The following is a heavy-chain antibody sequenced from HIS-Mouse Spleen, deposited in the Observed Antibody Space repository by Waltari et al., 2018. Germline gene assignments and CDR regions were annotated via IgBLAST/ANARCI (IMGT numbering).Heavy chain of an antibody. CDR1: GGSISSSRYY. CDR3: ARDGYSGYGHDAFDI. V-gene: IGHV4-39*07. D-gene: IGHD5-12*01. CDR2: IYYSGST. J-gene: IGHJ3*02. Sequence: QLQLQESGPGLVKPSETLSLTCTVPGGSISSSRYYWGWIRQPPGTGLEWIGCIYYSGSTYYNPSLKSRVTISVDTSKNQFSLKLSSVTAADTAVYYCARDGYSGYGHDAFDIWGQGTMVTVSS.